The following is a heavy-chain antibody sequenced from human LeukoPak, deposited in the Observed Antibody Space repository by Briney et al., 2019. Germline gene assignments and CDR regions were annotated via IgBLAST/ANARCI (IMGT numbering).Heavy chain of an antibody. V-gene: IGHV3-23*01. D-gene: IGHD6-19*01. CDR3: AKDGSGWFYDY. J-gene: IGHJ4*02. CDR1: GFTFSSFA. Sequence: GGSLRLSCAASGFTFSSFAMSWVRQAPGKGLEWVSAISGSGVSTYYADSVKGRFTISRDNSKNTLYLQMNSLRAEDTAVYYCAKDGSGWFYDYWGQGTLVTVSS. CDR2: ISGSGVST.